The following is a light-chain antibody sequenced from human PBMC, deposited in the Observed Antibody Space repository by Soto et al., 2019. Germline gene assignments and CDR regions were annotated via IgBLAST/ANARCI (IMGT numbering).Light chain of an antibody. CDR3: QQYSTYPWT. CDR2: DAT. CDR1: QSISSW. V-gene: IGKV1-5*01. J-gene: IGKJ1*01. Sequence: DIQMSVSPSTLSSSVGNTSTSACRARQSISSWLAWYQQKPGKAPKVLIFDATSLESGVPSRFSGRGAATEFPLTISRLQPDDFATYYRQQYSTYPWTVGQGTKVDIK.